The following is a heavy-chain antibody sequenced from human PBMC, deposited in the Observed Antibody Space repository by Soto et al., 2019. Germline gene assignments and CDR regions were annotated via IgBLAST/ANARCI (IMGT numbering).Heavy chain of an antibody. CDR1: GFTFSSYA. Sequence: EVQLLESGGGLVQPGGSLRLSCAASGFTFSSYAMSWVRQAPGKGLEWVSFISGSGGSTYYADSVKGRFTISRDNSRNALDLQMNSLRAEDTAVYYCAKPPKTYDHILDFDYWGQGTLVTVSS. J-gene: IGHJ4*02. V-gene: IGHV3-23*01. D-gene: IGHD3-9*01. CDR2: ISGSGGST. CDR3: AKPPKTYDHILDFDY.